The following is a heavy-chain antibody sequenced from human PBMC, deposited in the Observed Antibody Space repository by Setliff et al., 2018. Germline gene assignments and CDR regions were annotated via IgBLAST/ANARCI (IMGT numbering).Heavy chain of an antibody. D-gene: IGHD5-12*01. CDR2: IYPGDSHT. J-gene: IGHJ4*02. Sequence: GESLTISCKASGYSFTTNWIGWVRQMPGKGLGWMGIIYPGDSHTTYSPSFQGQVTFSADKSTNTAYLQWSSLKASDTAMYFCARHEDRGYSGYDYYIDYWGPGSLVTVSS. CDR3: ARHEDRGYSGYDYYIDY. V-gene: IGHV5-51*01. CDR1: GYSFTTNW.